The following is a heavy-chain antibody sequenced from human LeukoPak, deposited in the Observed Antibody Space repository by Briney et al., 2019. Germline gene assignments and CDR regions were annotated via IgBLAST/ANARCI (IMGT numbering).Heavy chain of an antibody. J-gene: IGHJ3*02. CDR2: IYYHENT. V-gene: IGHV4-39*02. CDR1: GGSISSSSDY. CDR3: AREKINNYDSSGGLYTKHAFDI. Sequence: PSETLSLTCTVSGGSISSSSDYWGWIRQAPGKGLEWIGSIYYHENTYYNSSLKSRVTISVDTSKNQFSLKVRYVTAAYTAVYYCAREKINNYDSSGGLYTKHAFDIWGQGTMVTVSS. D-gene: IGHD3-22*01.